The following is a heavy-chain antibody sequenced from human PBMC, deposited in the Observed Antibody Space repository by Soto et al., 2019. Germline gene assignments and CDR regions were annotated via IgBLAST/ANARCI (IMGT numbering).Heavy chain of an antibody. V-gene: IGHV1-8*01. CDR1: GYTFTSYD. J-gene: IGHJ6*04. CDR2: MNPNSGNT. Sequence: QVQLVQSGAEVKKPGASVKVSCKASGYTFTSYDINWVRQATGQGLEWMGWMNPNSGNTDYTHKFQGSVTMTKTTSVSTAYMELSRLRSEDTAVYYCARDQTNYGMDVWGEGTTVTVSS. CDR3: ARDQTNYGMDV.